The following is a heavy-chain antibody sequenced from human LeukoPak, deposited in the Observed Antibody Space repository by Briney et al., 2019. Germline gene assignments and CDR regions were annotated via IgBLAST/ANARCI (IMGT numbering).Heavy chain of an antibody. V-gene: IGHV3-48*02. Sequence: GESLKISCAASGFTFSSYSMNWVRQAPGKGLEWISYTSGSSSIIYYTPSVKGRFTTSRDNGKSSLYLQMNSLRDDDTAVYFCARGTWDGDRTFDIWGQGAMVTVSS. D-gene: IGHD5-24*01. J-gene: IGHJ3*02. CDR3: ARGTWDGDRTFDI. CDR2: TSGSSSII. CDR1: GFTFSSYS.